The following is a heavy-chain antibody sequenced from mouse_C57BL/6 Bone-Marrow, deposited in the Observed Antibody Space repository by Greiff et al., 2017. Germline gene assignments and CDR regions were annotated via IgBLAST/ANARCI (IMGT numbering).Heavy chain of an antibody. V-gene: IGHV7-1*01. D-gene: IGHD1-1*01. J-gene: IGHJ1*03. Sequence: EVKLVESGGGLVQSGRSLRLSCATSGFTFSDFYMEWVRQAPGKGLEWIAASRNKANDYTSEYSASVKGRFIVSREPSQSILYLQMNALRAEDTAIYYCARVPYYYGSSPSYWYFDVWGTGTTVTVSS. CDR2: SRNKANDYTS. CDR3: ARVPYYYGSSPSYWYFDV. CDR1: GFTFSDFY.